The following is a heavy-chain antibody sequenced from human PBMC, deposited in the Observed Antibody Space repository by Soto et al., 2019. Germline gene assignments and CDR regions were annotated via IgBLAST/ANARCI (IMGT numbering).Heavy chain of an antibody. CDR2: IDPSDSYT. Sequence: GESLKISCKGSGYSFTSYWISWVRQMPGKGLEWMGRIDPSDSYTNYSPSFQGHVTISADKSISTAYLQWSSLKASDTAMYYCARGLYCSSTSCNPLDYWGQGTLVTVPS. D-gene: IGHD2-2*01. CDR1: GYSFTSYW. J-gene: IGHJ4*02. CDR3: ARGLYCSSTSCNPLDY. V-gene: IGHV5-10-1*01.